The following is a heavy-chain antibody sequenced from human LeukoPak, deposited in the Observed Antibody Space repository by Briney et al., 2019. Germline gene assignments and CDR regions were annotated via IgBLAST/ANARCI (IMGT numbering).Heavy chain of an antibody. Sequence: GGSLRLSCAASGFTVITNDMTWVRQAPGKGLEWVSVLYSDGNTKYADSVQGRFTISRDNSKNTLYLEKNSLSPDDTAVYYCARGVEPLAANTLAYWGHGTLVTVSS. CDR2: LYSDGNT. D-gene: IGHD1-14*01. CDR1: GFTVITND. V-gene: IGHV3-53*01. J-gene: IGHJ4*01. CDR3: ARGVEPLAANTLAY.